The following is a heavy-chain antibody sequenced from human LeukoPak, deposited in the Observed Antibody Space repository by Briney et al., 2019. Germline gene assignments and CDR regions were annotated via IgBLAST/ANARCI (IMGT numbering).Heavy chain of an antibody. CDR3: AKAPVGPAAIGYYMDV. CDR2: IRYDGNNK. V-gene: IGHV3-30*02. CDR1: GFTFSSYG. Sequence: GGSLRLSCAASGFTFSSYGMHWVRQAPGKGLEWVAFIRYDGNNKYYVDSVKGRFTISRDNSKNTLYLQMNSLRAGDTAVYYCAKAPVGPAAIGYYMDVWGKGTTVTVSS. J-gene: IGHJ6*03. D-gene: IGHD2-2*01.